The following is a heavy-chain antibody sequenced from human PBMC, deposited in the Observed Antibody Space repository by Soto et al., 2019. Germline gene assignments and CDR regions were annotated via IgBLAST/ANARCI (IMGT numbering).Heavy chain of an antibody. CDR2: IIPIFGTA. D-gene: IGHD3-9*01. V-gene: IGHV1-69*01. Sequence: QVQLVQSGAEVKKPGSSVKVSCKASGGTFSSYAISWVRQAPGQGLEWMGGIIPIFGTANYAQKFQGRVTITADESERTTYKELRNLRAEDTAVYYWASSGLPTGYEYDAFDIWGQGTMVTVSS. CDR1: GGTFSSYA. CDR3: ASSGLPTGYEYDAFDI. J-gene: IGHJ3*02.